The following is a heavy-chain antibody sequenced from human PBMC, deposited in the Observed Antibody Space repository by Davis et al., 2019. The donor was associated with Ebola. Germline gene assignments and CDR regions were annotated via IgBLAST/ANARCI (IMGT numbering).Heavy chain of an antibody. J-gene: IGHJ4*02. V-gene: IGHV4-59*08. D-gene: IGHD3-10*01. CDR1: GGSISSYY. CDR2: IYYSGST. Sequence: SETLSLTCTVSGGSISSYYWSWIRQPPGKGLEWIGYIYYSGSTNYNPSLKSRVTISVDTSKNQFSLKLSSVTAADTAVYYCARGGRFGGYYFDYWGQGTLITISS. CDR3: ARGGRFGGYYFDY.